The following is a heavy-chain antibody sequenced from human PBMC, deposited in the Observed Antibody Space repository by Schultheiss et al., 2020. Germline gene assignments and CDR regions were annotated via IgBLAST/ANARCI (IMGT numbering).Heavy chain of an antibody. CDR1: GFTFSSYG. Sequence: WGSMRLSCAASGFTFSSYGMHWVRQAPGKGLEWVAVISYDGSNKYYADSVKGRFTISRDNSKNTLYLQMNSLRAEDTAVYYCAKGRAKYCSGGSCYSDYWGQGTLVTVSS. CDR3: AKGRAKYCSGGSCYSDY. D-gene: IGHD2-15*01. CDR2: ISYDGSNK. V-gene: IGHV3-30*18. J-gene: IGHJ4*02.